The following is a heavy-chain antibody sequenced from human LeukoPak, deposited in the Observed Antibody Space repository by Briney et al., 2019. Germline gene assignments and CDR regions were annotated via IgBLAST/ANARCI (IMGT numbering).Heavy chain of an antibody. D-gene: IGHD3-10*01. Sequence: GGSLRLSCTTSGFNFRAYWMGWVRQAPGKGLEWVANIHQHGSKENYLDSVKGRFTISRDNAKSSIYLQMNSLRAEDTAIYYCVREVNHYGLRRNSFDPWGQGTKVTVSS. V-gene: IGHV3-7*03. CDR3: VREVNHYGLRRNSFDP. CDR1: GFNFRAYW. CDR2: IHQHGSKE. J-gene: IGHJ5*02.